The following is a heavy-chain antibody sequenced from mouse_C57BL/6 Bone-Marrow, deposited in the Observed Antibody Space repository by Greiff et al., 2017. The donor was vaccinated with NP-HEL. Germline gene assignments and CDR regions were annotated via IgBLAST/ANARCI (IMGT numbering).Heavy chain of an antibody. Sequence: DVQLVESGGGLVQPKGSLKLSCAASGFSFNTYAMNWVRQAPGKGLEWVARIRSKSNNYATYYADSVKDRFTISRDDSESMLYLQMNNLKTEDTAMYYCVGHYYGSYSYYFDYWGQGTTLTVSS. CDR2: IRSKSNNYAT. J-gene: IGHJ2*01. CDR3: VGHYYGSYSYYFDY. V-gene: IGHV10-1*01. D-gene: IGHD1-1*01. CDR1: GFSFNTYA.